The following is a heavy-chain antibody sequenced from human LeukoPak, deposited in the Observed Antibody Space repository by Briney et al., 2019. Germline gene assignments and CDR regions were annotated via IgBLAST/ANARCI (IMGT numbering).Heavy chain of an antibody. CDR2: INSDGSEG. Sequence: GGSLRLSCAVFGFTFSGFWMSWSRQAPGKGLEWVASINSDGSEGYYADVVKGRFTISRDNAKNSLYLQINSLRAEDTAVYYCARSSYSSSSSVWGQGTMVTVSS. CDR1: GFTFSGFW. D-gene: IGHD6-6*01. J-gene: IGHJ3*01. CDR3: ARSSYSSSSSV. V-gene: IGHV3-7*03.